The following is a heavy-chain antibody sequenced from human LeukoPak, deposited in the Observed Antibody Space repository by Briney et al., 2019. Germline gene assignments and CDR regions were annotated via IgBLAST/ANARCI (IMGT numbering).Heavy chain of an antibody. Sequence: ASVKVSCKASGYTFTDYTINWVRQAPGQGLEWMGWINTNTGNPTYAQGFTGRFVFSLDTSVSTTYLQISSLKAEDTAVYYCATTLLDYYGSGSYFLNWGQGTLVTVSS. V-gene: IGHV7-4-1*02. D-gene: IGHD3-10*01. CDR3: ATTLLDYYGSGSYFLN. CDR2: INTNTGNP. CDR1: GYTFTDYT. J-gene: IGHJ4*02.